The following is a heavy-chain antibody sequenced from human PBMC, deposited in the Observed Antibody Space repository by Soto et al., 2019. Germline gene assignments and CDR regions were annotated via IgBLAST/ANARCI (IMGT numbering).Heavy chain of an antibody. CDR2: ISSNSAYI. Sequence: LXLSCATSVFTFRSFTMNWVRQAPGKGLEWVSTISSNSAYIYYTDALRGRFTISRDNAKNSLHLQMKSLRAEDTAVYYCTRDASRDSSARGWFDPWGPGTLVTVSS. CDR1: VFTFRSFT. V-gene: IGHV3-21*01. J-gene: IGHJ5*02. CDR3: TRDASRDSSARGWFDP. D-gene: IGHD6-13*01.